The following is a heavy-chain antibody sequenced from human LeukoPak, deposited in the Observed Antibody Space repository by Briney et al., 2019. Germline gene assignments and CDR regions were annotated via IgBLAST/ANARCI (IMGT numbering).Heavy chain of an antibody. Sequence: ASVKVSSKASGYTFTGYYMHWVRQAPGQGLEWMGWINPNSGGTNYAQKFQGRVTMTRDTSISTAYMELSRLRSDDTAVYYCASTTPDSSGWSIDYWGQGTLVTVSS. D-gene: IGHD6-19*01. V-gene: IGHV1-2*02. CDR3: ASTTPDSSGWSIDY. CDR2: INPNSGGT. CDR1: GYTFTGYY. J-gene: IGHJ4*02.